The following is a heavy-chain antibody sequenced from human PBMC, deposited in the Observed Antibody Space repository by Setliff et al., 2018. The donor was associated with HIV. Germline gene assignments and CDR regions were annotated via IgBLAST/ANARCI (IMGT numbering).Heavy chain of an antibody. J-gene: IGHJ6*03. CDR1: GGTFSSYD. D-gene: IGHD5-18*01. CDR3: AREIQFSATTYYYYYMDD. Sequence: ASVKVSCKASGGTFSSYDINWVRQATGQGLEWMGWMNPNSGNTGYAQKFQGRVTMTRDTSISTAYMELNNLKFEDTAVYYCAREIQFSATTYYYYYMDDWGRGTTVTVSS. CDR2: MNPNSGNT. V-gene: IGHV1-8*02.